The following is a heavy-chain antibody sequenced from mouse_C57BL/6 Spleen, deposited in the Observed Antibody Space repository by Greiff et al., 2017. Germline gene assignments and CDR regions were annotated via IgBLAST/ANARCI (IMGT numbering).Heavy chain of an antibody. V-gene: IGHV5-17*01. D-gene: IGHD1-1*01. Sequence: EVMLVESGGGLVKPGGSLKLSCAASGFTFSDYGMHWVRQAPEKGLEWVAYISSGSITIYYADTVKGRFTISRDNAKNTLFLQMTSLRSEDTAMYYCARDYYGSSSFAYWGQGTLVTVSA. CDR2: ISSGSITI. CDR1: GFTFSDYG. CDR3: ARDYYGSSSFAY. J-gene: IGHJ3*01.